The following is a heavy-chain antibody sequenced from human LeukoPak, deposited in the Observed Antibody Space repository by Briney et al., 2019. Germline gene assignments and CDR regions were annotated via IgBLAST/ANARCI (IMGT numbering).Heavy chain of an antibody. J-gene: IGHJ4*02. CDR1: GGSFSGYY. D-gene: IGHD6-19*01. Sequence: SETLSLTCAVYGGSFSGYYWSWIRQHPGKGLEWIGYIYYSGSTYYNPSLKSRVTISVDTSKNQFSLKLSSVTAADTAVYYCARATVALDYWGQGTLVTVSS. CDR2: IYYSGST. V-gene: IGHV4-31*11. CDR3: ARATVALDY.